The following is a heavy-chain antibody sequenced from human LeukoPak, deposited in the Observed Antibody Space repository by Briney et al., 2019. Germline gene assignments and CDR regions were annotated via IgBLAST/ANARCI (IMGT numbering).Heavy chain of an antibody. J-gene: IGHJ4*02. Sequence: PSETLSLTCTVSGGSISSYYWSWIRQPPGKGLEWIGYIYHTGSTNYNPSLNSRVTISVDSSKNQFSLKLSSVTAADTAVYYCARRGDYYGSGGHFDYWGQGTLVTVSS. CDR2: IYHTGST. CDR1: GGSISSYY. CDR3: ARRGDYYGSGGHFDY. D-gene: IGHD3-10*01. V-gene: IGHV4-59*08.